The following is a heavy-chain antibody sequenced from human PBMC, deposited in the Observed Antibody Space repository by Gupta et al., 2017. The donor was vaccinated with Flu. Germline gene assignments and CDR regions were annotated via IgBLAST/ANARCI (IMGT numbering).Heavy chain of an antibody. V-gene: IGHV1-69*01. Sequence: QVQLVQSGAEVKKPGSSVKVSCKASGGIFRSNAISWVRQAPGQGLEWMGGIIAIFGTTDYAQKFQGRVTITADESTSTAYMELRSLRYEDTAVYYCARSGNYYESYSDYWGRGTLVAVSS. CDR1: GGIFRSNA. CDR2: IIAIFGTT. CDR3: ARSGNYYESYSDY. D-gene: IGHD1-26*01. J-gene: IGHJ4*02.